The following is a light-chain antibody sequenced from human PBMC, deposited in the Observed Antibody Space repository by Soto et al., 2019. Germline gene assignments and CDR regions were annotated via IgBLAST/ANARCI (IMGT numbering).Light chain of an antibody. CDR3: QQYTRYLYT. Sequence: DIQMTQSPSTLSASVGDRVSISCRASQSLDKWLAWYQQKPGEAPKLLVSDASNLESGVSSRFTGSGSGTEFTLTISSLQPDDFATYYCQQYTRYLYTFGQGTKVDIK. J-gene: IGKJ2*01. V-gene: IGKV1-5*01. CDR1: QSLDKW. CDR2: DAS.